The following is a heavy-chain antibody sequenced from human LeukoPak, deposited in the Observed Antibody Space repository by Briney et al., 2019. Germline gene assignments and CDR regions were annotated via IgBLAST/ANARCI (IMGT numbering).Heavy chain of an antibody. CDR3: ARDMVRGVTPPYYFDY. V-gene: IGHV3-30*03. J-gene: IGHJ4*02. CDR1: GFTFSSYW. CDR2: ISYDGSNK. D-gene: IGHD3-10*01. Sequence: GGSLRLSCAPSGFTFSSYWMHWVRQAPGKGLEWAAVISYDGSNKYYADSVKGRFTISRDNSKNTLYLQMNSLRAEDTAVYYCARDMVRGVTPPYYFDYWGQGTLVTVSS.